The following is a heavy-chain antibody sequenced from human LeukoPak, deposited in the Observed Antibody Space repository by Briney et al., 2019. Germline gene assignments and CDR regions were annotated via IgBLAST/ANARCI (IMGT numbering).Heavy chain of an antibody. V-gene: IGHV4-34*01. CDR1: GGSISSYY. CDR2: INHSGST. D-gene: IGHD3-10*01. CDR3: ARVRGYGSGSYPPGPFDY. J-gene: IGHJ4*02. Sequence: SETLSLTCTVSGGSISSYYWSWIRQPPGKGLEWIGEINHSGSTNYNPSLKSRVTISVDTSKNQFSLKLSSVTAADTAVYYCARVRGYGSGSYPPGPFDYWGQGTLVTVSS.